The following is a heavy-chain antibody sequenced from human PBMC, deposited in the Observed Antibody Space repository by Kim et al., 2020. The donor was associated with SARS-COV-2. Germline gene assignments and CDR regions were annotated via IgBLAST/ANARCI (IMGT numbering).Heavy chain of an antibody. Sequence: ASVKVSCKASEYTFTSYDINWVRQGTGQGLEWMGWMNPNSGNTGYAQKFQGRVTMTRDTSTSTAYMELSSLTSEDTAVYYCTRVGRVWFGVTNRAWFDPWGQGTLVTVSS. CDR1: EYTFTSYD. CDR3: TRVGRVWFGVTNRAWFDP. J-gene: IGHJ5*02. V-gene: IGHV1-8*01. D-gene: IGHD3-10*01. CDR2: MNPNSGNT.